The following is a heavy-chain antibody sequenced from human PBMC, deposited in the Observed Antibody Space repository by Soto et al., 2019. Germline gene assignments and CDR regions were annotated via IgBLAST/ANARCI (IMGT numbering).Heavy chain of an antibody. J-gene: IGHJ4*02. Sequence: SEALSLTCIVSGVSVRSYTWSWVRQPANKGLEWIGRVFSSVSATYNPSLKSRVSISMDTPENRISLKLDSVTAADAGVYFCARDGMTTGDTWGPGTLVTVSS. V-gene: IGHV4-4*07. CDR2: VFSSVSA. CDR3: ARDGMTTGDT. CDR1: GVSVRSYT. D-gene: IGHD2-21*02.